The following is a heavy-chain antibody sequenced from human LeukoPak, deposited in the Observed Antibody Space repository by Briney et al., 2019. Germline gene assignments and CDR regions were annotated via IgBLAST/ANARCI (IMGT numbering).Heavy chain of an antibody. Sequence: WGSLILSCAAPGFTFSSYALEWGRQAPGKGLEWLSSLTCGSDYVYYADSVKGRFTISRENAKSSLYLQMNSLRAEDTAVYYCARLSRSSYGKYYFDSWGQGTLVTVSS. D-gene: IGHD1-26*01. CDR3: ARLSRSSYGKYYFDS. CDR1: GFTFSSYA. J-gene: IGHJ4*02. CDR2: LTCGSDYV. V-gene: IGHV3-21*01.